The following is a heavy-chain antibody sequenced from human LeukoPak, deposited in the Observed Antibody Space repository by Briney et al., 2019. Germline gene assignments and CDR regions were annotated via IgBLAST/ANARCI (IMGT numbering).Heavy chain of an antibody. CDR1: GFTFSTYA. CDR2: ISGGGGNP. Sequence: GGSLRLSCAASGFTFSTYAMSWVRQVPGKGLEWVSAISGGGGNPYYADSVKGRFTISRDNSKNTLYMQMTSLRAEDTAVYYCAKDPASTSCCENWFDSWGQGILVTVSS. J-gene: IGHJ5*01. D-gene: IGHD2-2*01. V-gene: IGHV3-23*01. CDR3: AKDPASTSCCENWFDS.